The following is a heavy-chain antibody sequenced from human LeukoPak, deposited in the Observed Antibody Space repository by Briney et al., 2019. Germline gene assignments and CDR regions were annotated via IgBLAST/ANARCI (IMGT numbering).Heavy chain of an antibody. V-gene: IGHV1-18*01. CDR2: ISAYNGNT. D-gene: IGHD6-19*01. J-gene: IGHJ1*01. CDR1: GYTFTSYG. CDR3: ARGGKRALAGTRSPQYFQH. Sequence: ASVKVSCKASGYTFTSYGISWVRQAPGQGLEWMGWISAYNGNTNYAQKLQGRVTMTTDTSTSTAYMELRSLRSEDTAVYYCARGGKRALAGTRSPQYFQHWGQGTLVTVSS.